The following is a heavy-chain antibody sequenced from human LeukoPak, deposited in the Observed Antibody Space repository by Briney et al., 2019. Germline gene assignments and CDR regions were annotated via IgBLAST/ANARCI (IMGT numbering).Heavy chain of an antibody. CDR3: ARHGLDRQDYGDYYFDY. V-gene: IGHV4-4*07. Sequence: SETLSLTCSVSGVSISAYYWSWIRQPAGKGLEWIGRIYPGESIYASENTNYNPSLKSRVSMSGDTSKNQVSLKLRSVTAADTAVYYCARHGLDRQDYGDYYFDYWGQGTLVTVSS. CDR1: GVSISAYY. D-gene: IGHD4-17*01. J-gene: IGHJ4*02. CDR2: IYPGESIYASENT.